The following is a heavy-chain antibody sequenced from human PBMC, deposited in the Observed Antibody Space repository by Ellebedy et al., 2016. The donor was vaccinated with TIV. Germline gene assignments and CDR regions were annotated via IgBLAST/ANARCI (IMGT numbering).Heavy chain of an antibody. D-gene: IGHD6-19*01. V-gene: IGHV4-34*01. Sequence: SETLSLXXTVYGGSFTGYYWSWIRQPPGKGLEWIGEINHSGSTNYNPSLKSRVTISVDTSKNQFSLKLSSVTAADTAVYYCARVGSGWYRGYYYYGMDVWGQGTTVTVSS. J-gene: IGHJ6*02. CDR2: INHSGST. CDR1: GGSFTGYY. CDR3: ARVGSGWYRGYYYYGMDV.